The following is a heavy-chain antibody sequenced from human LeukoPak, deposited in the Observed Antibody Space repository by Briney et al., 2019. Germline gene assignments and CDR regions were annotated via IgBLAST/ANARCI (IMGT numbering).Heavy chain of an antibody. D-gene: IGHD3-22*01. J-gene: IGHJ4*02. CDR3: AGNGHRSVWTMIVVL. CDR1: GFTVGYNY. CDR2: IDSSSNTI. Sequence: GGSLRLSCAASGFTVGYNYMTWVRQAPGKGLEGISYIDSSSNTIYYADSVKGRFTISRDYAKNSLYLQMNSLRVEDTAVYYCAGNGHRSVWTMIVVLWGQGTLVTVSS. V-gene: IGHV3-11*04.